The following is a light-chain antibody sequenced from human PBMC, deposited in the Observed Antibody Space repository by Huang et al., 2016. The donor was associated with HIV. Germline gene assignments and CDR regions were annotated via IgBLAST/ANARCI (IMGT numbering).Light chain of an antibody. J-gene: IGKJ3*01. CDR1: QTVDSD. CDR3: QQYKNWPRT. Sequence: EVVMTQSPTTLSVSPGERAALSCRASQTVDSDLAWYQQKPGQAPRLLIYGASNRAPGIPARFSGSGSATEFTLTISGLQSEDFAVYYCQQYKNWPRTFGPGTTVDIK. CDR2: GAS. V-gene: IGKV3-15*01.